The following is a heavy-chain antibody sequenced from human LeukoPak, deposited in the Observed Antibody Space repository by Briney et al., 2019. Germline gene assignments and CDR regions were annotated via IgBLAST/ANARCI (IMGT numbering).Heavy chain of an antibody. Sequence: SETLSLTRSVSGGSVSSSFWSWIRQPPGKGLEWIGHIYYSGSTNYNPSLKSRVTISVDPSKNHFSLKVTSVTAADTAVYYCARVGPTDDYGDSHDAFDIWGQGTLVALSS. CDR3: ARVGPTDDYGDSHDAFDI. J-gene: IGHJ3*02. V-gene: IGHV4-59*02. CDR1: GGSVSSSF. D-gene: IGHD4-17*01. CDR2: IYYSGST.